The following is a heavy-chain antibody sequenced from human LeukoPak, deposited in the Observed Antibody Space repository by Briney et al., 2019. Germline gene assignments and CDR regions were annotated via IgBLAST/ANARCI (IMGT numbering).Heavy chain of an antibody. CDR2: IDNSGGRT. D-gene: IGHD3-22*01. CDR1: GFTLSSYE. V-gene: IGHV3-23*01. J-gene: IGHJ6*03. Sequence: PGGSLRLSCTASGFTLSSYEMSWIRQAPGKGLEWVSSIDNSGGRTYYADSVKGRFTISRDNTKSTLYLQMNSLRAEDTAVYYCARDGYYDSSGYRGYYYYYYMDVWGKGTTVTVSS. CDR3: ARDGYYDSSGYRGYYYYYYMDV.